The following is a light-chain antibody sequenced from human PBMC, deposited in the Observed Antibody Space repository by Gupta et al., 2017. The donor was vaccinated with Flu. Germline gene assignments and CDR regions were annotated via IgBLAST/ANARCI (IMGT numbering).Light chain of an antibody. J-gene: IGKJ3*01. CDR1: LTVSNSY. CDR3: SQYGSLPFT. Sequence: EIVLTQSPGTLSLSPGERATLSCRASLTVSNSYLAWYQQKPGQAPRLLIYGASSRATGIPDRVSGKGSWTDFNPTISRTEPGDFAVYYCSQYGSLPFTFGPGTKVDIK. V-gene: IGKV3-20*01. CDR2: GAS.